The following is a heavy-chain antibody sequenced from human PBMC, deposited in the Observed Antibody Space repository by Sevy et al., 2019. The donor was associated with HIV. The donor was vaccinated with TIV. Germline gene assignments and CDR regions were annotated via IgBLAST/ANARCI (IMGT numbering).Heavy chain of an antibody. CDR3: AKEAVAVAGSRYYYMDV. CDR1: GFTFSSYT. V-gene: IGHV3-23*01. J-gene: IGHJ6*03. CDR2: ISSAAGGST. D-gene: IGHD6-19*01. Sequence: GGSLRLSCAASGFTFSSYTMSWVRQAPGKGLEWVSAISSAAGGSTYYADSVKGRFTISRDNSKKTLNLQMNSLRVEYTAVYYCAKEAVAVAGSRYYYMDVWGKGTTVTVSS.